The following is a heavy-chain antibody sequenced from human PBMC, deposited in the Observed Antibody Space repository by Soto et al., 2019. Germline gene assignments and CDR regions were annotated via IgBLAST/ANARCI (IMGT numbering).Heavy chain of an antibody. CDR1: GFTFSSSW. Sequence: EVQLVESGGGLVQPGGSLRLTCAASGFTFSSSWMHWVRQGPGKGLVWVSRINSGATTTNYADSVKGRFTISRDNAQNTLYLQMDSLTAEDTAVYYCARGPSVWFGYHYWGQGTMVTVSS. J-gene: IGHJ4*02. CDR3: ARGPSVWFGYHY. D-gene: IGHD6-19*01. V-gene: IGHV3-74*01. CDR2: INSGATTT.